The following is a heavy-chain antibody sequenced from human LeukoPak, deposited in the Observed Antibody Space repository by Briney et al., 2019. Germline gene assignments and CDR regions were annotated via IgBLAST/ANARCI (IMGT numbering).Heavy chain of an antibody. V-gene: IGHV3-23*01. CDR1: GFTFSSYT. CDR2: ISGSGGST. J-gene: IGHJ4*02. D-gene: IGHD2-2*01. CDR3: AKGEVVPAAMTSLFDY. Sequence: GGGLRLSCAASGFTFSSYTMSWVRRAPGKGLEWVSAISGSGGSTYYADSVKGRFTISRDNSKNTLYLQMNSLRAEDTAVYYCAKGEVVPAAMTSLFDYWGQGTLVTVSS.